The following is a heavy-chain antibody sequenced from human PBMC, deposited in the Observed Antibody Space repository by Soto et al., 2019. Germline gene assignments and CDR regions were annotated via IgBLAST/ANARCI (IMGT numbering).Heavy chain of an antibody. V-gene: IGHV1-69*08. J-gene: IGHJ5*02. CDR3: ARDATLNWFDP. CDR1: GGTFSSYT. CDR2: IIPILGIA. Sequence: QVQLVQSGAEVKKPGSSVKVSCKASGGTFSSYTISWVRQAPGQGLEWMGRIIPILGIANYAQKFQGRVTSTADKATSTAYMELGSLRSEATAVYYCARDATLNWFDPWGQGTLVTVSS.